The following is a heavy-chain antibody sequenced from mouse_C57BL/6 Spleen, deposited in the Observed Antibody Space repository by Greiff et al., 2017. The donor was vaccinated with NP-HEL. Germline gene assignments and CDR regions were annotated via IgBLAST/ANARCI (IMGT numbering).Heavy chain of an antibody. CDR1: GYTFTSYW. CDR2: IYPGSGST. Sequence: QVQLQQSGAELVKPGASVKMSCKASGYTFTSYWITWVKQRPGQGLEWIGDIYPGSGSTNYNEKFKSKATLNVDTSSSTAYMQLSSLTSEDSAVYYCASTVVAGDWYFDVWGTGTTVTVSS. J-gene: IGHJ1*03. D-gene: IGHD1-1*01. V-gene: IGHV1-55*01. CDR3: ASTVVAGDWYFDV.